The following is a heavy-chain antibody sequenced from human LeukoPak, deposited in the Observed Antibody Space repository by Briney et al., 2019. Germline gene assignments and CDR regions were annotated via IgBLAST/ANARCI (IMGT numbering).Heavy chain of an antibody. D-gene: IGHD3-22*01. J-gene: IGHJ4*02. CDR3: ARSITMIVVDLYYFDY. Sequence: PGGSLRLSCAASGFTFSSHSMNWVRQAPGKGLEWVSYISSSSSTIYYADSVKGRFTISRDNAKNSLHLQMNSLRDEDTAVYYCARSITMIVVDLYYFDYWGQGTLVTVSS. V-gene: IGHV3-48*02. CDR2: ISSSSSTI. CDR1: GFTFSSHS.